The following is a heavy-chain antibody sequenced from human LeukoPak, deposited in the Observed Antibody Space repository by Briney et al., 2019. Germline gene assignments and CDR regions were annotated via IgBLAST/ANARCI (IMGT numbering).Heavy chain of an antibody. CDR2: IYYSGST. V-gene: IGHV4-61*01. CDR1: GYSISSGYY. D-gene: IGHD5-18*01. CDR3: ARDFGYSYDYNWFDP. J-gene: IGHJ5*02. Sequence: KPSETLSLTCTVSGYSISSGYYWSWIRQPPGKGLEWIGYIYYSGSTNYNPSLKSRVTISVDTSKNQFSLKLSSVTAADTAVYYCARDFGYSYDYNWFDPWGQGTLVTVSS.